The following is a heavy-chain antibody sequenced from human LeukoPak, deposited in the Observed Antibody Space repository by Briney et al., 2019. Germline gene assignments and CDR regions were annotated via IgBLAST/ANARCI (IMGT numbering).Heavy chain of an antibody. V-gene: IGHV3-23*01. CDR2: ISGSGGST. J-gene: IGHJ4*02. Sequence: PGGSLRLSCAASGFTFSNAWMSWVRQAPGKGLEWVSAISGSGGSTYYADSVKGRFTISRDNSKNTLYLQMNSLRAEDTAVYYCAKDSSGWYFVYWGQGTLVTVSS. D-gene: IGHD6-19*01. CDR3: AKDSSGWYFVY. CDR1: GFTFSNAW.